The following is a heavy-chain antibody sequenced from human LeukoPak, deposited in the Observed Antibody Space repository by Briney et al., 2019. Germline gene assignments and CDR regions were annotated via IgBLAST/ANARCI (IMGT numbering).Heavy chain of an antibody. V-gene: IGHV3-15*01. CDR2: IKNKGDGGKT. J-gene: IGHJ4*02. CDR3: TTSGTPFEY. D-gene: IGHD3-10*01. CDR1: GLTFSSYA. Sequence: GGSLRLSCAASGLTFSSYAMSWVRQAPGKGLEWVGRIKNKGDGGKTDYAAPVKGRFTVSRDDSQSTLYLQMNSLKTEDTAVYYCTTSGTPFEYWGQGTLVTVSS.